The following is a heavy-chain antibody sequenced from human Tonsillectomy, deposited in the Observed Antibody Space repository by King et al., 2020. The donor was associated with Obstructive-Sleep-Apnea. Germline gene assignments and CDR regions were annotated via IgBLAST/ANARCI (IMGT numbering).Heavy chain of an antibody. CDR1: GFTFDDYA. CDR3: VKGDYGSGQSGGDV. V-gene: IGHV3-9*01. CDR2: ISWNSGTI. J-gene: IGHJ6*02. Sequence: QLVQSGGGLVQPGRSLRLSCAVSGFTFDDYAMHWVRQAPGKGLEWVSGISWNSGTIGYVDSVKGRFTISRDNAKNSLYLQMNSLRAEDTDLYYCVKGDYGSGQSGGDVWGQGTTVTVSS. D-gene: IGHD3-10*01.